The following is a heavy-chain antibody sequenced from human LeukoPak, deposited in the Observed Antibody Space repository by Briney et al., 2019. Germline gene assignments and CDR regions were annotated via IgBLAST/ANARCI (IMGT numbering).Heavy chain of an antibody. D-gene: IGHD3-10*01. CDR3: ARHGDYWFGEFQPRYYFDY. Sequence: SETLSLTCTVSGGSISSYYWSWMRQPPGKGLEWIGYISYSGNTNFNPSLKSRVTISVDTSKNQFSLKLSSVTAADTGVYYCARHGDYWFGEFQPRYYFDYWGQGTQVTVSS. CDR2: ISYSGNT. CDR1: GGSISSYY. J-gene: IGHJ4*02. V-gene: IGHV4-59*08.